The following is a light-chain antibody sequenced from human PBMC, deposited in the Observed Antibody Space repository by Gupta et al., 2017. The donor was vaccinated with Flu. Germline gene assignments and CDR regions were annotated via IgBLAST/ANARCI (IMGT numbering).Light chain of an antibody. CDR3: QQYYTTPYT. J-gene: IGKJ2*01. CDR1: QSVLYSSNNKNY. CDR2: WAS. V-gene: IGKV4-1*01. Sequence: NCKSSQSVLYSSNNKNYLAWYQQKPGQPPKLLIYWASTRESGVPDRFSGSGSGTDFTLTISSLQAEDVAVYYCQQYYTTPYTCGQGTKLEIK.